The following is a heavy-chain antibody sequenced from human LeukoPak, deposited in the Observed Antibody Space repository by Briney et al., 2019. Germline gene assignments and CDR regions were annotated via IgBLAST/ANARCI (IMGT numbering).Heavy chain of an antibody. CDR3: ARVIVAMTTSYYFDY. CDR1: GFTVSSNY. J-gene: IGHJ4*02. Sequence: GGSLRLSCAASGFTVSSNYMSWVRQAPGKGLEWVSVIYSGGSTYYADSVKGRFTISRDNSKNTLYLQMNSLRAEDTAVYYCARVIVAMTTSYYFDYWGQGTLVTVSS. V-gene: IGHV3-66*02. CDR2: IYSGGST. D-gene: IGHD5-12*01.